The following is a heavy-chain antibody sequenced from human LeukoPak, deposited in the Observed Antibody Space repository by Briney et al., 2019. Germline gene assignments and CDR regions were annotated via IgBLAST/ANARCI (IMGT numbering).Heavy chain of an antibody. CDR2: ISSSSSYI. J-gene: IGHJ4*02. V-gene: IGHV3-23*01. CDR1: GFTFSSYA. D-gene: IGHD4-17*01. Sequence: PGGSLRLSCAASGFTFSSYAMSWVRQAPGKGLEWVSSISSSSSYIYYADSVKGRFTISRDNSKNTLYLQMNSLRAEDTAVYYCAKAEPDGDFDYWGQGTLVTVSS. CDR3: AKAEPDGDFDY.